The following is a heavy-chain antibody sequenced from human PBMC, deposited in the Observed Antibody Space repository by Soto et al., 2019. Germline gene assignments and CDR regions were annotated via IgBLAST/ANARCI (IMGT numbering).Heavy chain of an antibody. J-gene: IGHJ4*02. D-gene: IGHD6-19*01. V-gene: IGHV3-33*01. Sequence: QVQLVESGGGVVQPGRSLRLSCAASGFTFSSYGMHWVRQAPGKGLEWVAVIWYDGSNKYYADSVKGRFTISRDNSKNTLYLQMISLRAEDTAVYYCAREAGTLYDWGQGTLVTVSS. CDR1: GFTFSSYG. CDR3: AREAGTLYD. CDR2: IWYDGSNK.